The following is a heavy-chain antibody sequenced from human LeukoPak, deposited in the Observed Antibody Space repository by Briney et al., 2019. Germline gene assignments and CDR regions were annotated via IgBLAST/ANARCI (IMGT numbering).Heavy chain of an antibody. D-gene: IGHD2-21*02. CDR2: IKEDGSDK. V-gene: IGHV3-7*01. Sequence: GGSLRLSCLASGFTFSNSWMTWVRQAPGRGLEWVANIKEDGSDKQYVDSVRGRFTISRDDAKNSLYLQMNSLRVEDTAVYYCGRSEVTIPNSYWGQGTLVTVSS. CDR3: GRSEVTIPNSY. CDR1: GFTFSNSW. J-gene: IGHJ4*02.